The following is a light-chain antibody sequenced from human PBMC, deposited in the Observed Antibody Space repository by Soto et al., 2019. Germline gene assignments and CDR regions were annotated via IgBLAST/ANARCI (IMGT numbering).Light chain of an antibody. CDR2: DVS. V-gene: IGLV2-14*03. CDR1: SSDVGGYFH. J-gene: IGLJ2*01. Sequence: QSVLTQPASVSGSPEQSITISCTGTSSDVGGYFHVSWYQHHPGKAPKLIIFDVSTRPPGISNRFSGFKSGSTASLTISGLQAEDEADYYCSSYTSNNNVLFGGGTKLTVL. CDR3: SSYTSNNNVL.